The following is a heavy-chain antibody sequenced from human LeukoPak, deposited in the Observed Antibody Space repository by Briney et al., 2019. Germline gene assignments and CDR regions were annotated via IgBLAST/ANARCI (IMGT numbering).Heavy chain of an antibody. Sequence: SETLSLTCAVYGGSFSGYYWSWIRQPPGKGLEWIGEIIHGGRTNYNPSLKSRVTISVDTSKNQFSLKLSSVTAADTAVYYCARGARTPSGYGSRTAGRANWFDPWGQGTLVTVPS. CDR2: IIHGGRT. V-gene: IGHV4-34*01. CDR1: GGSFSGYY. CDR3: ARGARTPSGYGSRTAGRANWFDP. J-gene: IGHJ5*02. D-gene: IGHD5-12*01.